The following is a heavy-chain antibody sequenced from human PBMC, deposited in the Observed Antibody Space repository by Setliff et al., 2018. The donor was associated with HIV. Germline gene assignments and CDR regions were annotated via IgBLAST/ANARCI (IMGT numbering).Heavy chain of an antibody. V-gene: IGHV4-61*02. CDR3: ARDVGSSAWPFDH. Sequence: SETLSLTCTVSGGSISSGSYYWSWIRQPAGKGLEWIGRIYTSGSTKYNPSLKSRVSVSIGPSKNQFSLNLSSVTAADTAVYYCARDVGSSAWPFDHWGQGTLVTVSS. D-gene: IGHD6-25*01. CDR2: IYTSGST. CDR1: GGSISSGSYY. J-gene: IGHJ4*02.